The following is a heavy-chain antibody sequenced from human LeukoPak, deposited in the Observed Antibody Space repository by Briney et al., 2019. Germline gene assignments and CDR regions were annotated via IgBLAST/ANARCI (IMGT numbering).Heavy chain of an antibody. CDR3: ARDDLIDAFDI. J-gene: IGHJ3*02. V-gene: IGHV4-59*01. Sequence: SETLSLTCTVSGGSISSYYWSWIRQPPGKGLEWIGYIYDSGSTNYNPSLKSRVTISVDTSKNQFSLRISSVSAADTTVYYCARDDLIDAFDIWGEGTMVTVFS. CDR1: GGSISSYY. CDR2: IYDSGST.